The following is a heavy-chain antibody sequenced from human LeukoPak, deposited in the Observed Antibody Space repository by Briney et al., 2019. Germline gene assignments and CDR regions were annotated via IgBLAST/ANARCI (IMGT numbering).Heavy chain of an antibody. CDR2: IYWDDDK. CDR1: GFSVSHSGGG. Sequence: SGPTLVNRTQTLTLTCTFSGFSVSHSGGGVGCIRQPPGKALEWLALIYWDDDKRYSPSLKSRLTITKDTSKNQVVLTMTNMDPVDTATYYCAYSLYDYVWGTYRAYFDYWGQGTLVTVSS. J-gene: IGHJ4*02. V-gene: IGHV2-5*02. D-gene: IGHD3-16*02. CDR3: AYSLYDYVWGTYRAYFDY.